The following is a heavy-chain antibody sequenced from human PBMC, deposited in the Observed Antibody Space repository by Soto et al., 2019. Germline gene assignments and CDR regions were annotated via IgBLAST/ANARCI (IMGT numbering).Heavy chain of an antibody. Sequence: GESLKISCAASGFTFSSYGMHWVRQAPGKGLEWVAVISYDGSNKYYADSVKGRFTISRDNSKNTLYLQMNSLRAEDTAVYYCAKVRSYYYDSSGYSSDAFDIWGQGTMVTVSS. J-gene: IGHJ3*02. CDR3: AKVRSYYYDSSGYSSDAFDI. D-gene: IGHD3-22*01. CDR2: ISYDGSNK. V-gene: IGHV3-30*18. CDR1: GFTFSSYG.